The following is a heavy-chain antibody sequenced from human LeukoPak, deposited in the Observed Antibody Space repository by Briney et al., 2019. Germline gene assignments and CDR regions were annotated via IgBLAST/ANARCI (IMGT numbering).Heavy chain of an antibody. V-gene: IGHV1-18*01. CDR3: ARDCSSTRARCYYYMDV. CDR2: ISAYNGNT. Sequence: ASVKVSCKASGYTFTSYGISWVRQAPGQGLEWMGWISAYNGNTNYAQKLQGRVTMTTDTSTSTAYMELRSLRSDDTAVYYCARDCSSTRARCYYYMDVWGKGTTVTVSS. D-gene: IGHD2-2*01. J-gene: IGHJ6*03. CDR1: GYTFTSYG.